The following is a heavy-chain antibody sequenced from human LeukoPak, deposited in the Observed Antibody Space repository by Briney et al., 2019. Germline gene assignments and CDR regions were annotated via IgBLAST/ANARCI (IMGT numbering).Heavy chain of an antibody. D-gene: IGHD2-15*01. V-gene: IGHV3-9*01. J-gene: IGHJ3*02. CDR3: AKDIGLLMKLDAFDI. CDR2: ITWNSGSI. CDR1: GFTFDDYA. Sequence: GGSLRLSCAASGFTFDDYAMHWVRQAPGKGLEWVSGITWNSGSIGYADSVKGRFTISRDNAKNSLYLQMNSLRVEDTALYYCAKDIGLLMKLDAFDIWGQGTMVTVSS.